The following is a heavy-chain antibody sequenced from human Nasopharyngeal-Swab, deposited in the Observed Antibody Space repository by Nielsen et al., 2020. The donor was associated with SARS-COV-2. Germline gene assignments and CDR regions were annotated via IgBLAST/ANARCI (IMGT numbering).Heavy chain of an antibody. J-gene: IGHJ4*02. CDR1: GGSFSGYY. CDR2: INHSGST. Sequence: SETLSLTCAVYGGSFSGYYWCWIRQPPGKGLEWLGEINHSGSTNYNPSLKSRVTISVDTYKNQFSLKLSSVTAADTAVYYCARGLGQYYYDSSGYYFFDYWGQGTLVTVSS. V-gene: IGHV4-34*01. D-gene: IGHD3-22*01. CDR3: ARGLGQYYYDSSGYYFFDY.